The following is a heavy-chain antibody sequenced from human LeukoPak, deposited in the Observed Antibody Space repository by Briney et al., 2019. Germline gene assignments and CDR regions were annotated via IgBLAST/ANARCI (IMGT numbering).Heavy chain of an antibody. CDR2: IIPIFGTA. J-gene: IGHJ4*02. V-gene: IGHV1-69*05. CDR3: ARDRCTNGVCSYFDY. Sequence: SAKVSCKDSGGTFSSYAISWVRQAPGQGLEWMGRIIPIFGTANYAQKFQGRVTITTDESTSTAYMELSSLRSEDTAVYYCARDRCTNGVCSYFDYWGQGTLVTVSS. CDR1: GGTFSSYA. D-gene: IGHD2-8*01.